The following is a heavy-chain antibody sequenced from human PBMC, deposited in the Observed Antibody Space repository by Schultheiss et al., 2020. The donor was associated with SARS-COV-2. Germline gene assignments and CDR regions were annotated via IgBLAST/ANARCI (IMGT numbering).Heavy chain of an antibody. CDR3: ARGSGSYFDY. V-gene: IGHV3-30*07. D-gene: IGHD1-26*01. CDR2: ISYDGSCK. J-gene: IGHJ4*02. CDR1: GFTFSSYA. Sequence: GGSLRLSCAASGFTFSSYAMHWVRQAPGKGLEWVAVISYDGSCKYYADSVKGRFTISRDNSKNTLYLQMNSLRAEDTAVYYCARGSGSYFDYWGQGTLVTVSS.